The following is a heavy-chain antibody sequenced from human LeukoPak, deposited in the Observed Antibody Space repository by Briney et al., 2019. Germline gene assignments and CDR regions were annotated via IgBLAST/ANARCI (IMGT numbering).Heavy chain of an antibody. D-gene: IGHD6-6*01. CDR1: GYTFTSYG. Sequence: GASVKVSCKASGYTFTSYGISWVRQAPGQGLEWMGWISAYNGNTNYAQKLQGRVTMTTDTSTSTAYMELRSLRSDDTAVYYCAREIQQLVQGGSYFDYWGQGTLVTVSS. J-gene: IGHJ4*02. CDR3: AREIQQLVQGGSYFDY. CDR2: ISAYNGNT. V-gene: IGHV1-18*01.